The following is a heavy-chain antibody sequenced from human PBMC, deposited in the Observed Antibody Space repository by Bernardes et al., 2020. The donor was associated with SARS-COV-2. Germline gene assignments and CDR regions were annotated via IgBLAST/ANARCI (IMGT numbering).Heavy chain of an antibody. CDR3: ARGRWLELRGGWFDP. Sequence: SETLSLSCTVSGDSISESSFYWSWLLQPAGKGLEWLGQITPAGNTAFNPSLRSRLTISKDVSKNQISLNLMSVTAADTAAYFCARGRWLELRGGWFDPWGQGTLVTVSS. J-gene: IGHJ5*02. D-gene: IGHD5-12*01. CDR1: GDSISESSFY. CDR2: ITPAGNT. V-gene: IGHV4-61*09.